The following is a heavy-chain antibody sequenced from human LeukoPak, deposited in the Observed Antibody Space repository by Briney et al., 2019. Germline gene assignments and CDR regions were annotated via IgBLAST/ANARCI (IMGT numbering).Heavy chain of an antibody. V-gene: IGHV3-30-3*01. Sequence: PGRSLRLSCAASGFTFSSYAMHWVRQAPGKGLEWVAVISYDGSNKYYADSVTGRFTISRDKSKSTLFLQMNSLRADDTGVYYCAKDRGSGYSTYYYGMEVWGQGTTVTVSS. J-gene: IGHJ6*02. CDR2: ISYDGSNK. CDR1: GFTFSSYA. CDR3: AKDRGSGYSTYYYGMEV. D-gene: IGHD3-22*01.